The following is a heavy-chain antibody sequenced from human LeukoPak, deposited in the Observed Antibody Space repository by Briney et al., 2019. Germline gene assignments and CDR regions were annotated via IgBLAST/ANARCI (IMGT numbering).Heavy chain of an antibody. J-gene: IGHJ4*02. Sequence: GGSLRLSCAASGFTFSSYSMNWVRQAPGKGLEWVSSISSSSSYIYYADSVKGRFTISRDNAKNSLYLQMNSLRAEDTAVYYCARDPREWLLEHSGFDYWGQGTLVTVSS. CDR3: ARDPREWLLEHSGFDY. D-gene: IGHD3-3*01. CDR2: ISSSSSYI. CDR1: GFTFSSYS. V-gene: IGHV3-21*01.